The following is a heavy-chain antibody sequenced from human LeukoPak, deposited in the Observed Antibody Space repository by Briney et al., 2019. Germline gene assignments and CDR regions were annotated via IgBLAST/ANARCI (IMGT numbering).Heavy chain of an antibody. J-gene: IGHJ3*02. D-gene: IGHD1-26*01. CDR3: AKDSGSYLDAFDI. CDR1: GFTFSSHW. V-gene: IGHV3-9*01. CDR2: ISWNSGSI. Sequence: PGGSLRLSCAVSGFTFSSHWMSWVRLAPGKGLEWVSGISWNSGSIGYADSVKGRFTISRDNAKNSLYLQMNSLRAEDTALYYCAKDSGSYLDAFDIWGQGTMVTVSS.